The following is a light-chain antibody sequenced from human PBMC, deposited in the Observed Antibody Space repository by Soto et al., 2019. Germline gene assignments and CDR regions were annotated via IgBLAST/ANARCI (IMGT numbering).Light chain of an antibody. V-gene: IGKV1-5*03. CDR1: QSISSW. Sequence: DIQLTQSPSTLSASVGDRATITCRASQSISSWLSWYQQKPGKVPNLLVYKASSLERGVPSRFSGSGSGTEFTLTISTLQTDDFATYYCQQYEAYPLTFGGGTKVEI. CDR2: KAS. CDR3: QQYEAYPLT. J-gene: IGKJ4*01.